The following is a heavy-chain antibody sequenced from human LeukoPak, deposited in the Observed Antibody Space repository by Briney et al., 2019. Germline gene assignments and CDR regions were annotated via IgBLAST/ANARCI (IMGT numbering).Heavy chain of an antibody. CDR2: ISTYNGNT. J-gene: IGHJ5*02. CDR3: ARKVPNDSSGYYYRGQFDP. V-gene: IGHV1-18*01. Sequence: ASVKVSCKASGYTFTSHGISWVRQAPGQGLEWMGWISTYNGNTNYAQKLQGRVSMTTDTSTSTAYMDLRSLRSDDTAVYYCARKVPNDSSGYYYRGQFDPWGQGTLVTVSS. CDR1: GYTFTSHG. D-gene: IGHD3-22*01.